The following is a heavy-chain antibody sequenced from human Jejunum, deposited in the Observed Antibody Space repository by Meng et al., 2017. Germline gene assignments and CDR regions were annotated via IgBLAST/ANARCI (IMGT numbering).Heavy chain of an antibody. CDR1: GFTFRCVW. CDR2: IKSTSVGGTT. V-gene: IGHV3-15*05. D-gene: IGHD3-22*01. Sequence: EVWVVESGGGLVQRRRSLCRPGTASGFTFRCVWMTWVRQAPGKGLEWVGRIKSTSVGGTTDDAEPAKGRFTISRDDSKNTLYLQMNSLKPEDTAVYYCAAELTYHFDSSGYYNGLGYWGQGTLVTVSS. CDR3: AAELTYHFDSSGYYNGLGY. J-gene: IGHJ4*02.